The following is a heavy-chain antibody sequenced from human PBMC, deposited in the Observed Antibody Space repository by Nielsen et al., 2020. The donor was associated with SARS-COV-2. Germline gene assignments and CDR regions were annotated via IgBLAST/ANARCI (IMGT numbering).Heavy chain of an antibody. D-gene: IGHD2-15*01. V-gene: IGHV3-49*04. CDR1: GFTFGDYA. CDR2: IRSKAYGGPT. Sequence: GGSLTLSCTASGFTFGDYAMCWVRQAPGKGLEWVGFIRSKAYGGPTEYAASVKGRFTISRDDSKSIAYLQMNSLKTEDTAVYYCTRVGQYCSCGSCYSSYYYGMDVWGQGTTVTVSS. CDR3: TRVGQYCSCGSCYSSYYYGMDV. J-gene: IGHJ6*02.